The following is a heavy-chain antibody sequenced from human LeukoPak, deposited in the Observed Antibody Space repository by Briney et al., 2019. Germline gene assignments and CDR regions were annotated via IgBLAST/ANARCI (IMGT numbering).Heavy chain of an antibody. D-gene: IGHD4-17*01. CDR3: ARDRDSGDYTAAPGDY. CDR1: GFTFSSHW. Sequence: GGSLRLSCVGSGFTFSSHWMNWVRQAPGKGLEWVANIKKDGSERYYVDSVKGRFTISRDNVKNSLYLEMNSLRVEDTAVYYCARDRDSGDYTAAPGDYWGQGTLVTVSS. J-gene: IGHJ4*02. CDR2: IKKDGSER. V-gene: IGHV3-7*01.